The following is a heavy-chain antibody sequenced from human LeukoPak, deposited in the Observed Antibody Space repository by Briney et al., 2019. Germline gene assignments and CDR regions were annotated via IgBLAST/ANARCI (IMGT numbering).Heavy chain of an antibody. D-gene: IGHD3-10*01. CDR1: GYTFDIFG. Sequence: ASVKVSCKTSGYTFDIFGISRVRQAPGQGLEWLGWISTYNGNTNYTQNLQGRITVTADASSTTVYMELRSLTYEDTAVYYCAREKGRGYFDYWGQGTLVTVSS. CDR2: ISTYNGNT. J-gene: IGHJ4*02. CDR3: AREKGRGYFDY. V-gene: IGHV1-18*01.